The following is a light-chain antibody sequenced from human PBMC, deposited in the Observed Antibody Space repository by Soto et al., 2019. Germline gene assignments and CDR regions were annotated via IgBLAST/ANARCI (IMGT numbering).Light chain of an antibody. CDR3: QQYGRSPPFT. Sequence: EIVLTQSPGTLSLSPGERATLSCRASQSVSSTYIAWYQQNPGQAPRLLIYGESSRATGIPDRFSGSGSGTDFTLTISRLEPEDFAVYFCQQYGRSPPFTFGHGTKVEI. J-gene: IGKJ2*01. CDR2: GES. V-gene: IGKV3-20*01. CDR1: QSVSSTY.